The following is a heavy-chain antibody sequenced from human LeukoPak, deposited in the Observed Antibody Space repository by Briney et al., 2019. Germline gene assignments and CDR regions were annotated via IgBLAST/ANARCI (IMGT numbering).Heavy chain of an antibody. CDR2: VHYSGGT. D-gene: IGHD3-10*01. Sequence: PSETLSLASTVSSGSLTGFYWSWIRQPPGRGLEWFGYVHYSGGTNYNPSLKSPGTISVDTSKNQFSLRLSSVTAADTAVYYCARGVRSMDVWGQGTTVIVSS. J-gene: IGHJ6*02. V-gene: IGHV4-59*01. CDR1: SGSLTGFY. CDR3: ARGVRSMDV.